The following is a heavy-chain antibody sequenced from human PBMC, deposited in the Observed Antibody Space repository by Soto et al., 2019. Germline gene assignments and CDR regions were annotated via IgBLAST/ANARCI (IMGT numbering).Heavy chain of an antibody. CDR2: LWYDGSGE. J-gene: IGHJ5*02. CDR3: ARISRYCSGGDCHA. CDR1: GFSFSFSG. Sequence: QVYLVESGGGVVQPGRSLRLSCAASGFSFSFSGMHWVRRAPGKGLEWVAGLWYDGSGEDYADSVRGRFTISRDNSKDTLYLQMHSLRSEDTAIYYCARISRYCSGGDCHAWGQGTQVTVSS. D-gene: IGHD2-15*01. V-gene: IGHV3-33*01.